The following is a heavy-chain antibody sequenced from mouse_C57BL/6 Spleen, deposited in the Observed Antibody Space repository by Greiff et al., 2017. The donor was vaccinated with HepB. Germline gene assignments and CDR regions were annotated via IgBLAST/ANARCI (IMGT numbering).Heavy chain of an antibody. CDR3: ARPHYDYDGDWYFDV. V-gene: IGHV1-18*01. Sequence: EVQLQQSGPELVKPGVSVKIPCKASGYTFTDYNMDWVKQSHGKSLEWIGDINPNNGGTIYNQKFKGKATLTVDKSSSTAYMELRSLTSEDTAVYYCARPHYDYDGDWYFDVWGTGTTVTVSS. CDR1: GYTFTDYN. D-gene: IGHD2-4*01. CDR2: INPNNGGT. J-gene: IGHJ1*03.